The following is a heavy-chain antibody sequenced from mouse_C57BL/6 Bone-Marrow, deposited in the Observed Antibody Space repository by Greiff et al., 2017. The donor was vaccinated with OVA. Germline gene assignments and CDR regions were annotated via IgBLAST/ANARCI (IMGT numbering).Heavy chain of an antibody. CDR3: ARDLIIDV. CDR2: IDPSDSYT. Sequence: QVQLQQPGAELVKPGASVKLSCKASGYTFTSYWMQWVKQRPGQGLEWIGEIDPSDSYTNYNQKFKGKATLTVDPSSSTAYMQLSSLTSEESAVDYCARDLIIDVWGTGTTVTVSS. J-gene: IGHJ1*03. CDR1: GYTFTSYW. V-gene: IGHV1-50*01. D-gene: IGHD1-1*01.